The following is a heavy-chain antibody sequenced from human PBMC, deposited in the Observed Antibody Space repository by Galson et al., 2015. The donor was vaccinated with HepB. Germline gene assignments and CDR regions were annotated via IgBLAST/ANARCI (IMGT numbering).Heavy chain of an antibody. D-gene: IGHD3-10*01. J-gene: IGHJ6*02. CDR1: GYTFSSYV. V-gene: IGHV1-3*01. CDR3: ARWGYYYGSENYYKRPGFHGMDV. CDR2: INVGNDNT. Sequence: SVKVSCKASGYTFSSYVMYWVRQAPGQGLEWMGWINVGNDNTKYSQKSQGRVTITRDTSASTVYMELSSLRSEDTAVYYCARWGYYYGSENYYKRPGFHGMDVWGQGTTVTVSS.